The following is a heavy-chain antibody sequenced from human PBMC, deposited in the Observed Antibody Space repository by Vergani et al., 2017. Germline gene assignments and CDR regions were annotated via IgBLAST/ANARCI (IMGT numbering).Heavy chain of an antibody. V-gene: IGHV3-30*02. D-gene: IGHD1-26*01. CDR3: AKKGGSLYYYGVDV. CDR2: IRYDGSNP. Sequence: QEQLLQSGGGVVQPGGSLRLSCIGSGYTFGHFDMHWVRQAPGKGLAWVAFIRYDGSNPQYIDSVKGRFTISRDNSKDALFLQMNGLRPEDTGTYFCAKKGGSLYYYGVDVWGQGTTITVS. CDR1: GYTFGHFD. J-gene: IGHJ6*02.